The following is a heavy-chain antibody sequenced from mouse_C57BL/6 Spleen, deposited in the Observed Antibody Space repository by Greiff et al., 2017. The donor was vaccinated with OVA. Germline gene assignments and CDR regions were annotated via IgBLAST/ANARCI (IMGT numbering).Heavy chain of an antibody. D-gene: IGHD1-1*01. Sequence: EVQVVESGPELVKPGASVKISCKASGYSFTDYNMNWVKQSNGKSLEWIGVINPNYGTTSYNQKFKGKATLTVDQSSSTAYMQLNSLTSEDSAVYYCARSNDYGSSHWYFDVWGTGTTVTVSS. CDR3: ARSNDYGSSHWYFDV. J-gene: IGHJ1*03. CDR2: INPNYGTT. CDR1: GYSFTDYN. V-gene: IGHV1-39*01.